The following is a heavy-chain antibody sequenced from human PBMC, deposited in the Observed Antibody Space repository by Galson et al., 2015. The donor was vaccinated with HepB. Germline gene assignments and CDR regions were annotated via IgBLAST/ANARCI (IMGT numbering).Heavy chain of an antibody. Sequence: SLRLSCAASGFPFRNYAMSWVRQAQVKGLEWVSPFSGADPTYYADSVKRRFTISRDNSKNTLYLQMTSLRAEDTAVYYCAKRRGSVLTDYNYGMDVWGQGTTVTVSS. CDR3: AKRRGSVLTDYNYGMDV. CDR1: GFPFRNYA. V-gene: IGHV3-23*01. CDR2: FSGADPT. J-gene: IGHJ6*02. D-gene: IGHD4/OR15-4a*01.